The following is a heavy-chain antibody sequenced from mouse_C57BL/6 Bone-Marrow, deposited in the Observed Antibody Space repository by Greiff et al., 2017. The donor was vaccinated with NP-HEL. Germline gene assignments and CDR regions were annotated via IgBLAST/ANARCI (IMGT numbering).Heavy chain of an antibody. CDR2: IDPFDSYT. Sequence: VQLQQPGAELVRPGTSVKLSCKASGYTFTSYWMHWVKRRPGQGLEWIGVIDPFDSYTNYNQKFKGKATLTVDTSSSTAYMQLSSLTSEDSAVYYCARTDYDYAAWFAYWGQGTLVTVSA. J-gene: IGHJ3*01. CDR3: ARTDYDYAAWFAY. D-gene: IGHD2-4*01. V-gene: IGHV1-59*01. CDR1: GYTFTSYW.